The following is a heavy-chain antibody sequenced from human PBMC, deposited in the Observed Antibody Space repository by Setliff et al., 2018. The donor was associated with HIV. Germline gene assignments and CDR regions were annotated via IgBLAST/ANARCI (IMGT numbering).Heavy chain of an antibody. CDR2: MSSSGSSI. J-gene: IGHJ4*02. CDR1: GFSFNYYN. Sequence: GGSLRLPCAASGFSFNYYNMNGGRQAPGKGIEWISSMSSSGSSIYYGDSVKGRFAISRDNAKNSLYLQLNSLRAEDTAVYYCARDEAIEGALTYYFESWGQGTLVAVSS. V-gene: IGHV3-48*03. CDR3: ARDEAIEGALTYYFES. D-gene: IGHD1-26*01.